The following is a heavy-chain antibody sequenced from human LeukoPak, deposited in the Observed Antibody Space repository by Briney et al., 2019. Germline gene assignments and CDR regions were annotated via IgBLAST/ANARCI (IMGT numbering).Heavy chain of an antibody. J-gene: IGHJ3*02. Sequence: SETLSLTCAVYGGSFSGYYWSWIRQPPGKGLEWIGEINHSGSTNYNPSLKSRVTISVDTSKNQFSLKLSSVTAADTAVYYCARRYYYDSSGWSDAFDIWGQGTMVTVSS. D-gene: IGHD3-22*01. V-gene: IGHV4-34*01. CDR1: GGSFSGYY. CDR3: ARRYYYDSSGWSDAFDI. CDR2: INHSGST.